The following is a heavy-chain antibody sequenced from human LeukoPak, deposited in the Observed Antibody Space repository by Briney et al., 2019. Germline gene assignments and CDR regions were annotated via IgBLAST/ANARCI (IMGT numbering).Heavy chain of an antibody. CDR2: ISSSSTYT. J-gene: IGHJ4*02. CDR3: ARAISMVRGVDY. CDR1: GFTFSSYN. Sequence: GGSLRLSCAASGFTFSSYNMNWVRQAPGKGLEWVSSISSSSTYTYYADSVKGRFTISRDNAKNSRYLQMNSLRAEDTAVYYCARAISMVRGVDYWGQGTLVTVSS. V-gene: IGHV3-21*01. D-gene: IGHD3-10*01.